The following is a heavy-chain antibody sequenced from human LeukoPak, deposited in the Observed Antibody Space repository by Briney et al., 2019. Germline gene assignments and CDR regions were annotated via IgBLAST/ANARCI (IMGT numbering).Heavy chain of an antibody. CDR3: AILTSFAMLYYYDSSGYYDAFDI. CDR1: GGSISSSSYY. D-gene: IGHD3-22*01. CDR2: IYYSGST. J-gene: IGHJ3*02. Sequence: SETLSLTCTVSGGSISSSSYYWGWIRQPPGKGLEWIGSIYYSGSTYYNPSLKSRVTISVDTSKNQFSLKLSSVTAADTAVYYCAILTSFAMLYYYDSSGYYDAFDIWGRGTMVTVSS. V-gene: IGHV4-39*01.